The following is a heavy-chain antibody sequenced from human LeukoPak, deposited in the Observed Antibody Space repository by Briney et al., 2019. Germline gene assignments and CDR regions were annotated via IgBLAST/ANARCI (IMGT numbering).Heavy chain of an antibody. Sequence: GASVTVSFTASVYTFTFYYMHWVRQAPGQGLEWMGWINTNSGGTNYAQKVQGRVTMTRDTSISTAYMELSRLRSDDTAVYYCASISSGSYTNYYYYYMDVWGKGTTVTVSS. CDR2: INTNSGGT. CDR1: VYTFTFYY. D-gene: IGHD3-10*01. CDR3: ASISSGSYTNYYYYYMDV. J-gene: IGHJ6*03. V-gene: IGHV1-2*02.